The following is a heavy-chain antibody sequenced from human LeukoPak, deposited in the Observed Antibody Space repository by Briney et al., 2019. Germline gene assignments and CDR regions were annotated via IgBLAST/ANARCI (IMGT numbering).Heavy chain of an antibody. D-gene: IGHD6-6*01. J-gene: IGHJ5*02. V-gene: IGHV4-59*12. CDR3: ASASPNWFDP. CDR2: IYYSGST. CDR1: GGSISNYY. Sequence: PSETLSLTCTVSGGSISNYYWSWIRQPPGKGLEWIGYIYYSGSTNYNPSLKSRVTISVDTSKNQFSLKLSSVTAADTAVYYCASASPNWFDPWGQGTLVTVSS.